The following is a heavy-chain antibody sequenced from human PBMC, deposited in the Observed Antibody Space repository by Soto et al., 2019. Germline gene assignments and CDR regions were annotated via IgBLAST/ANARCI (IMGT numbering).Heavy chain of an antibody. CDR1: GFTFDDYA. D-gene: IGHD6-19*01. Sequence: GGSLRLSCAASGFTFDDYAMHWVRQAPGKGLEWVSGITWNSGNIGYADSVKGRFTISRDNAKNSLYLQMNSLRAEDTALYYCAKDRGSSGRNFFDDWGQGA. J-gene: IGHJ4*02. CDR2: ITWNSGNI. V-gene: IGHV3-9*01. CDR3: AKDRGSSGRNFFDD.